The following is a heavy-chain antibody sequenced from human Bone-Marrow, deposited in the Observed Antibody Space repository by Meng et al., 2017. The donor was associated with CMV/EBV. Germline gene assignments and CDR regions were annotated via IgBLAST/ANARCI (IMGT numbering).Heavy chain of an antibody. CDR2: INHSGST. CDR3: ARRGLGRPDY. CDR1: GGSFSGYY. V-gene: IGHV4-34*01. Sequence: QLQLQQWGAGLFKPSETLSLTWAVYGGSFSGYYWSWIRQPPGKGLEWIGEINHSGSTNYNPSLKSRVTISVDTSKNQFSLKLSSVTAADTAVYYCARRGLGRPDYWGQGTLVTVSS. J-gene: IGHJ4*02.